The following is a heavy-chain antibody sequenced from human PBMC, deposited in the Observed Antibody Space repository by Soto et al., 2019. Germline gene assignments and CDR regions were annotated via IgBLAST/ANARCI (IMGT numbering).Heavy chain of an antibody. V-gene: IGHV3-23*01. CDR2: ISGSGGST. CDR1: GFTFSSYA. Sequence: GESLKISCAASGFTFSSYAMSWVRQAPGKGLEWVSAISGSGGSTYYADSVKGRFTISRDNSKNTLYLQMNSLRAEDTAVYYCAKDMEVLAVASGAFDIWGQGTMVTVSS. CDR3: AKDMEVLAVASGAFDI. J-gene: IGHJ3*02. D-gene: IGHD6-19*01.